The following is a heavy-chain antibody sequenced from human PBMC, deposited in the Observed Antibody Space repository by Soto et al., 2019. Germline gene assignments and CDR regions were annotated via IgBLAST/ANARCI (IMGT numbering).Heavy chain of an antibody. Sequence: GGFLGLCLGGAGVNFGSYGLHWVRQDTGAGLEWVAVIWYDGSNKYYADSVKGRFTISRDNSKNTLNLQMNSLRAEDTAVYYCARDPGTSCYMCGMDVWGQGTTVTVSS. J-gene: IGHJ6*02. CDR2: IWYDGSNK. CDR3: ARDPGTSCYMCGMDV. D-gene: IGHD2-2*01. V-gene: IGHV3-33*01. CDR1: GVNFGSYG.